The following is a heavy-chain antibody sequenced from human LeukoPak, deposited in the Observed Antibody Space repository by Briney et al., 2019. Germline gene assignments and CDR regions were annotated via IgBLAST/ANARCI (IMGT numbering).Heavy chain of an antibody. CDR1: GFTFSSYG. CDR3: AKGALWFGELDY. CDR2: ISGSGGST. V-gene: IGHV3-23*01. D-gene: IGHD3-10*01. Sequence: GGTLRLSCAASGFTFSSYGMSWVRQAPGKGLEWVSAISGSGGSTYYADSVKGRFTISRDNSKNTLYLQMNSLRAEDTAVYYCAKGALWFGELDYWGQGTLVTVSS. J-gene: IGHJ4*02.